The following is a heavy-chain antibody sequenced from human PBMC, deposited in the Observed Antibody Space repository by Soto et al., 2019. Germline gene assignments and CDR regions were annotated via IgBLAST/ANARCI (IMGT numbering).Heavy chain of an antibody. CDR2: IYYSGSS. CDR1: GGSISSGGYY. CDR3: ARILRGYSYDSRWFDP. D-gene: IGHD5-18*01. J-gene: IGHJ5*02. V-gene: IGHV4-31*03. Sequence: QVQLQESGPGLVKPSQILSLTCTVSGGSISSGGYYWSWIRQHPGKGLEWIGYIYYSGSSYYNPSLKSRVTISVDTSKNQFSLKLSSVTAADTAVYYCARILRGYSYDSRWFDPWGQGTLVTVSS.